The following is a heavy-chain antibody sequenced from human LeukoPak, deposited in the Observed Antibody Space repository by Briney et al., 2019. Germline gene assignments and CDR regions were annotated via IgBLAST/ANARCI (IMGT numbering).Heavy chain of an antibody. Sequence: SGGSLRLSCAASGFTFSHIWLSWVRQAPGKGLEWVAYIKKTGSETYYVDSVKGRFTITRDNTRNSLFLQMYSLRAEDTAVYFCAREDGYCGGGNRYSYFDPWGQGTLVTVSS. J-gene: IGHJ4*02. CDR1: GFTFSHIW. D-gene: IGHD2-15*01. CDR2: IKKTGSET. CDR3: AREDGYCGGGNRYSYFDP. V-gene: IGHV3-7*01.